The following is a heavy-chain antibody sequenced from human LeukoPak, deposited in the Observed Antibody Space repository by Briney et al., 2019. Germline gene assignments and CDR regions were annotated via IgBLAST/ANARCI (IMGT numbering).Heavy chain of an antibody. V-gene: IGHV1-8*01. CDR3: ARDNSVRDEAWWFNP. CDR2: MNPHSGNT. D-gene: IGHD5-24*01. J-gene: IGHJ5*02. Sequence: GASVKVSCKTSGHTFNSYDINWVRQTTGQGLEWMGWMNPHSGNTDYAQKLQGRVTITRNTSVSTDYLELSSLRSEDTAVYYCARDNSVRDEAWWFNPWGQGTLVTVSS. CDR1: GHTFNSYD.